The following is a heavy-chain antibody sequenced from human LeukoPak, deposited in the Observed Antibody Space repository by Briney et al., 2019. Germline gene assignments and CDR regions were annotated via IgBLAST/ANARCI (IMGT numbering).Heavy chain of an antibody. Sequence: GGSLRLSCAASGFTFSTYWMSWVRQAPGKGLEWVANIKQDGSEQYYVDSVKGRSTISRDNAKNSLYLQLNSLRAEDTAVYYCARGRAGNYYNHNDYWGQGTLVTVSS. CDR3: ARGRAGNYYNHNDY. J-gene: IGHJ4*01. V-gene: IGHV3-7*04. D-gene: IGHD3-10*01. CDR2: IKQDGSEQ. CDR1: GFTFSTYW.